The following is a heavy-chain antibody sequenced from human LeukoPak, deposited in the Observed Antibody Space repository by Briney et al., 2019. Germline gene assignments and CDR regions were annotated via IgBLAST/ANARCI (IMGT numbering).Heavy chain of an antibody. D-gene: IGHD2-2*02. Sequence: ASLKVSCKASGYTFKGYYMHWARQAPGQGLEWMAWIKYNSGGTNYAQKVQGRVTMTRDTSISTAYMELSRLRSDDTALYYCASSLRRLVPAAIEAGWDWFDPWVQGTLVTVAS. CDR2: IKYNSGGT. CDR1: GYTFKGYY. CDR3: ASSLRRLVPAAIEAGWDWFDP. V-gene: IGHV1-2*02. J-gene: IGHJ5*02.